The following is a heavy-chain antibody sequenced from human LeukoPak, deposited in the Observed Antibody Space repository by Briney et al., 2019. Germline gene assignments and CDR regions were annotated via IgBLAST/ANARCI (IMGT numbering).Heavy chain of an antibody. CDR1: GFTFSSYA. CDR3: AKDMSGEPEVGATPTDFDY. D-gene: IGHD1-26*01. J-gene: IGHJ4*02. Sequence: GGSLRLSCAASGFTFSSYAMHWVRQAPGKGLEWVAVISYDGSNKYYADSVKGRFTISRDNSKNTLYLQMNSLRAEDTAVYYCAKDMSGEPEVGATPTDFDYWGQGTLVTVSS. V-gene: IGHV3-30-3*01. CDR2: ISYDGSNK.